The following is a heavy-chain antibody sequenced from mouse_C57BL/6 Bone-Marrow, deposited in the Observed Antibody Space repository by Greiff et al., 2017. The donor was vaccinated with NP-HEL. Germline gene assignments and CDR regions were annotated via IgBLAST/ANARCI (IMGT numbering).Heavy chain of an antibody. V-gene: IGHV1-50*01. CDR1: GYTFTSYW. D-gene: IGHD1-1*01. J-gene: IGHJ2*01. Sequence: QVQLQQPGAELVKPGASVKLSCKASGYTFTSYWMQWVKQRPGQGLEWIGEIDPSDSYTNYNQKFKGKATLTVDTSSSTAYMQLSSLTSEDSAVYYCARCLRYYWGQGTTLTVSS. CDR3: ARCLRYY. CDR2: IDPSDSYT.